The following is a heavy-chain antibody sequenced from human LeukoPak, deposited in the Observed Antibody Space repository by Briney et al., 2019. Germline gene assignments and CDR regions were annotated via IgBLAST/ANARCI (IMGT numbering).Heavy chain of an antibody. CDR3: ARTPNYDSSGYYPYDAFDI. D-gene: IGHD3-22*01. CDR2: INPSGGST. Sequence: ASVKVSCKASGYTFTSYYMHWVRQAPGQGLEWMGIINPSGGSTSCAQKFQGRVTMTRDTSTSTVYMELSSLRSEDTAVYYCARTPNYDSSGYYPYDAFDIWGQGTMVTVSS. J-gene: IGHJ3*02. V-gene: IGHV1-46*01. CDR1: GYTFTSYY.